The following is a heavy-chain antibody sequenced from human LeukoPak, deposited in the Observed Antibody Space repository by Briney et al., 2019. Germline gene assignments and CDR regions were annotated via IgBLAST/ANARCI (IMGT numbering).Heavy chain of an antibody. J-gene: IGHJ4*02. CDR2: ISPNSGGT. V-gene: IGHV1-2*02. CDR1: GYTFTSYY. Sequence: ASVKVSCKASGYTFTSYYMHWVRQAPGQGLEWMGWISPNSGGTNYAQKFQGRVTMTRDTSISTAYMELSRLRSDDTAVYYCAREGTIFGVVIIPSKGDFDYWGQGTLVTVSS. CDR3: AREGTIFGVVIIPSKGDFDY. D-gene: IGHD3-3*01.